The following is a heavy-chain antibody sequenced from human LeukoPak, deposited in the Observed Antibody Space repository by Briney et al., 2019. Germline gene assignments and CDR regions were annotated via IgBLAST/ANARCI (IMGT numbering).Heavy chain of an antibody. CDR1: GFTFSSYA. CDR3: ARVDSSSWYVSGAFDI. Sequence: GGSLRLSCAASGFTFSSYAMHWVRQAPGKGLEWVAVISYDGSNKYYADSVKGRFTISRDNSKNTLYLQMNSLRAEDTAVYYCARVDSSSWYVSGAFDIWGQGTMVTVSS. V-gene: IGHV3-30-3*01. CDR2: ISYDGSNK. D-gene: IGHD6-13*01. J-gene: IGHJ3*02.